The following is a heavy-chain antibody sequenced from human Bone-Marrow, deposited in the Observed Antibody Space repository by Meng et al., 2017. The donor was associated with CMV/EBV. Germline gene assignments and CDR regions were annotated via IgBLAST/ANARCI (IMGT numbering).Heavy chain of an antibody. V-gene: IGHV3-11*04. CDR2: ISSSGSTI. D-gene: IGHD2-21*01. CDR1: GFTFSDYY. J-gene: IGHJ1*01. CDR3: ARDLSRGYCGGDCPRFSLQH. Sequence: GGSLRLSCAASGFTFSDYYMSWIRQAPGKGLEWVSYISSSGSTIYYADSVKGRFTISRDNAKNSLYLQMNSLRAEDTAVYYCARDLSRGYCGGDCPRFSLQHWGQGTLVTVSS.